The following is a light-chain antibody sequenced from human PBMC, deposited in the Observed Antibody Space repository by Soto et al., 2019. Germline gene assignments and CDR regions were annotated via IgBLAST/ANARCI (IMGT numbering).Light chain of an antibody. V-gene: IGLV3-21*02. CDR1: NIGSRS. CDR3: QVWVTTSDHWM. J-gene: IGLJ3*02. Sequence: SYELTQPPSVSVAPRQTATITCGGNNIGSRSVHWYQQKSGQAPVLVVFDDSVRPSGIPERISGYNSGNTATLTISGVEAGDEADYYCQVWVTTSDHWMFGGGTKLTVL. CDR2: DDS.